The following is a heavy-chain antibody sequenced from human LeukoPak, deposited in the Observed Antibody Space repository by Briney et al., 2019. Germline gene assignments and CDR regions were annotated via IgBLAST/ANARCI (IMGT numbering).Heavy chain of an antibody. Sequence: PSETLSLTCTVSGGSISSSSYYWGWIRQPPGKGLEWIGSIYYSGSTYYNPSLKSRVTISVDTSKNQFSLKLSSVTAADTAVYYCASSRGKMTVARGINWFDPWGQGTLVTVSS. CDR1: GGSISSSSYY. J-gene: IGHJ5*02. CDR3: ASSRGKMTVARGINWFDP. V-gene: IGHV4-39*01. D-gene: IGHD3-10*01. CDR2: IYYSGST.